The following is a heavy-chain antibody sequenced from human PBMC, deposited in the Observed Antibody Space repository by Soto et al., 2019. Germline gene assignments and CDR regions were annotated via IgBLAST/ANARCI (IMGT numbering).Heavy chain of an antibody. CDR1: GASIITNTYF. V-gene: IGHV4-39*01. Sequence: SETLSLTCTVSGASIITNTYFWDWIRQSPRRGLELIGSISYSGRTYDNPSLQSRVTISIDASKSQFSLKLTSVTTADTAVYYCARRRASDYGGNHHPYYFDRWGQGALVTVSS. D-gene: IGHD4-17*01. CDR2: ISYSGRT. CDR3: ARRRASDYGGNHHPYYFDR. J-gene: IGHJ4*02.